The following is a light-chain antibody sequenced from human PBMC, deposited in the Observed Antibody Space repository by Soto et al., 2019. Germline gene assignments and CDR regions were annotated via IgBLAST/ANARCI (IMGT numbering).Light chain of an antibody. V-gene: IGKV1-39*01. CDR1: QSVSTY. J-gene: IGKJ5*01. Sequence: DIQMTQSPSSLSASVGDRVTITCRAGQSVSTYLNWYQQQPGKAPNLLIFGASSLQSGVPSRFSGSGSGTDFSLIISSLQPEGFATYYCQQSYSIPPTFGQGTRVEIK. CDR2: GAS. CDR3: QQSYSIPPT.